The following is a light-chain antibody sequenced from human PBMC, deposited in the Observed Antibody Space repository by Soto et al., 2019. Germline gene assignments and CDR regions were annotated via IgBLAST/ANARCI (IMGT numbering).Light chain of an antibody. V-gene: IGLV2-14*01. CDR2: EVS. Sequence: QSALTQPASVSGSPGQSITISCTGTSSDVGGYNYISWYQQHPGKAPKLMIYEVSNRPSGVSNRFSGSKSGNTASLTISGLQAEEAADYYCSSYTSSSTPYVFGTGTKLTVL. J-gene: IGLJ1*01. CDR3: SSYTSSSTPYV. CDR1: SSDVGGYNY.